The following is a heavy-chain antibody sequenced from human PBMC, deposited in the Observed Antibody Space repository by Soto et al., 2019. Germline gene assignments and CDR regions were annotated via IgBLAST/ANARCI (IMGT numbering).Heavy chain of an antibody. CDR3: ARDIVSSGWYTPYNWFDP. V-gene: IGHV1-18*04. CDR1: GYTFTSYG. J-gene: IGHJ5*02. D-gene: IGHD6-19*01. Sequence: ASVKVSCKASGYTFTSYGISWVRQAPGQGLEWMGWISAYNGNTNYAQKLQGRVTMTTDASTSTAYMELRSLRSDDTAVYYCARDIVSSGWYTPYNWFDPWGQGTLVTVSS. CDR2: ISAYNGNT.